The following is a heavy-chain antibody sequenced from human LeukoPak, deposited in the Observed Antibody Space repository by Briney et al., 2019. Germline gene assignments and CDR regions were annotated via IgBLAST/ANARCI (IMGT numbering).Heavy chain of an antibody. CDR1: GGSFSGYY. V-gene: IGHV4-34*01. J-gene: IGHJ6*03. Sequence: SETLSLTCAVYGGSFSGYYWSWIRQPPGKGLEWIGEINHSGSTNYNPSLKSRVTISVDTSKNQFSLKLSSVTAADTAVYYCARHGLGMDNYYYYYMDVWGKGTTVTVSS. CDR3: ARHGLGMDNYYYYYMDV. CDR2: INHSGST. D-gene: IGHD1-14*01.